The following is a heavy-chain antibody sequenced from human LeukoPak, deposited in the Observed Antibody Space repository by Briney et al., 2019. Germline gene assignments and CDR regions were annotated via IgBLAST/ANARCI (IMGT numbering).Heavy chain of an antibody. J-gene: IGHJ6*04. Sequence: PGGSLRLSCAASGFTFSSYGMHWVRQAPGKGLEWVAVIWYDGSNKYYADSVKGRFTISRDNSKNTLYLQMNSLRAEDTAVYYCARDMSGSGLYGMDVWGKGTTVTVSS. CDR3: ARDMSGSGLYGMDV. CDR1: GFTFSSYG. D-gene: IGHD3-10*01. V-gene: IGHV3-33*01. CDR2: IWYDGSNK.